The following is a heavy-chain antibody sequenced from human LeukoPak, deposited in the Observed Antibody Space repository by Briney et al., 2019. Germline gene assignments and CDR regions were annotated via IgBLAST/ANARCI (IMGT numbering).Heavy chain of an antibody. CDR2: LDPGAGEI. J-gene: IGHJ4*02. D-gene: IGHD3-10*01. CDR1: GDTLSELT. Sequence: ASVKVSCKVSGDTLSELTMHWVRQAPGKGLEWMGGLDPGAGEILYAQQFQGRVTMTEDTSTDTAYMELTSLRSEDSGVYFCAAGGIYSLLDYWGRGTLVTVSS. CDR3: AAGGIYSLLDY. V-gene: IGHV1-24*01.